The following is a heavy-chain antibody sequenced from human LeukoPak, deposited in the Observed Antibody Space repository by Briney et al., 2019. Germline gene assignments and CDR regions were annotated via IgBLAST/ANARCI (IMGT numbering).Heavy chain of an antibody. CDR3: ARELGGWSLYGMDV. CDR2: RWYDGSNK. V-gene: IGHV3-33*01. Sequence: PGGSLRLSCAASGFTFSSYGMHWVRQAPGKGLEWVAVRWYDGSNKYYADSVKGRFTISRDNSKNTLYLQMNSLRADDTAVYYCARELGGWSLYGMDVWGQGHTVTVSS. D-gene: IGHD6-19*01. J-gene: IGHJ6*02. CDR1: GFTFSSYG.